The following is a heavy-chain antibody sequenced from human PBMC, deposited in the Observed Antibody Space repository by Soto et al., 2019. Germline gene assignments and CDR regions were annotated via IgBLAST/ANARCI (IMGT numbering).Heavy chain of an antibody. J-gene: IGHJ4*02. V-gene: IGHV1-2*04. CDR1: GYTFTGYY. Sequence: ASVKVSCKASGYTFTGYYMHWVRQAPGQGLEWMGWINPNSGGTNYAQKFQGWVTMTRDTSISTAYMELSRLRSDDTAVYYCARVPSDSGYDYYFDYWGQGTLVTVSS. D-gene: IGHD5-12*01. CDR3: ARVPSDSGYDYYFDY. CDR2: INPNSGGT.